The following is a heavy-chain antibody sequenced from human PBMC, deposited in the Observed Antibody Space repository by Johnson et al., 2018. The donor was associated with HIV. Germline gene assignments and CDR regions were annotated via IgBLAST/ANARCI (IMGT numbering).Heavy chain of an antibody. D-gene: IGHD1-7*01. Sequence: VQLVESGGGVVQPGRSLRLSCAASGFTFSSYAMHWVRQAPGKGLEWVEVISYDGSNKYYADSVKGRFTISRDNSKNTLYLQMNSLRAEDTAVYYCAREKLELGIDAFDIWGQGTMVTVSS. V-gene: IGHV3-30-3*01. J-gene: IGHJ3*02. CDR3: AREKLELGIDAFDI. CDR2: ISYDGSNK. CDR1: GFTFSSYA.